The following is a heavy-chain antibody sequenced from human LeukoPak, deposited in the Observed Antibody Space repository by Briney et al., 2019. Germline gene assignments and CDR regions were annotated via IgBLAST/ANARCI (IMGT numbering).Heavy chain of an antibody. D-gene: IGHD3-9*01. Sequence: SVKVSCKVSGYTLTELSMHWVRQAPGQGLEWMGGIIPLFGRTNYAQKFQGRVTITADESTSTAYLELSSLRSGDTAVYYCARSILTGITVNPFEYWGQGTLVTVSS. J-gene: IGHJ4*02. V-gene: IGHV1-69*13. CDR2: IIPLFGRT. CDR3: ARSILTGITVNPFEY. CDR1: GYTLTELS.